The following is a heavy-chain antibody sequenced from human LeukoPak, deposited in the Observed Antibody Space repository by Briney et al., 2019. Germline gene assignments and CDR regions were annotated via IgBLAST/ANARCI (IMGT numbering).Heavy chain of an antibody. CDR2: IYNSGST. CDR3: ALSDYSSSWQNNWFDP. J-gene: IGHJ5*02. D-gene: IGHD6-13*01. Sequence: SETLSLICTVYGGSISSSNSYWTWIRQPPGKGPEWIGSIYNSGSTYYYPSLKSRVTISVDTSKNQFSLKLRSVTAADTAIYYCALSDYSSSWQNNWFDPWGQGTLVTVSS. CDR1: GGSISSSNSY. V-gene: IGHV4-39*01.